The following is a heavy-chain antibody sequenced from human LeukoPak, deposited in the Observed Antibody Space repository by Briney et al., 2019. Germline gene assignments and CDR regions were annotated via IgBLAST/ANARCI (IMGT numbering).Heavy chain of an antibody. D-gene: IGHD3-16*01. CDR3: ATERFPPDYYYYGMDV. Sequence: ASVKVSCKAFGYTFTGYYMHWVRQAPGQGLEWMGWINPNSGGTNYAQKFQGRVTMTRDTSISTAYMELSRLRSDDTAVYYCATERFPPDYYYYGMDVWGQGTTVTVSS. V-gene: IGHV1-2*02. CDR1: GYTFTGYY. CDR2: INPNSGGT. J-gene: IGHJ6*02.